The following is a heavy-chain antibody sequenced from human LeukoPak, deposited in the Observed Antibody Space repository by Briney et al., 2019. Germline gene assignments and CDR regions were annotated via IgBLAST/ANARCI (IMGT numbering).Heavy chain of an antibody. CDR2: IYYSGST. CDR3: ARVPNSSGWVPFDY. J-gene: IGHJ4*02. CDR1: GGSISSYY. V-gene: IGHV4-59*01. Sequence: PSETLSLTCTVSGGSISSYYWSWIRQPPGKGLEWIGYIYYSGSTNYDPSLKNRVTISVDTSKNQFSLKLSSVTAADTAVYYCARVPNSSGWVPFDYWGQGTLVTVSS. D-gene: IGHD6-19*01.